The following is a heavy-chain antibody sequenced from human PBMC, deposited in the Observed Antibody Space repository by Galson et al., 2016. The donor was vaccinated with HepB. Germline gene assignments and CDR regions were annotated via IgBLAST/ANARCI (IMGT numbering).Heavy chain of an antibody. V-gene: IGHV3-53*01. D-gene: IGHD3-16*01. Sequence: SLRLSCAASGFTVSSNYMSWVRQAPWKGLEWVSVIYAGGTTYYADSVKGRFTVFRDNSKNTLYLQMNSLRAEDTAVYYCARDQGLRSAAQGYWGHGTLVTVAS. CDR1: GFTVSSNY. CDR3: ARDQGLRSAAQGY. J-gene: IGHJ4*01. CDR2: IYAGGTT.